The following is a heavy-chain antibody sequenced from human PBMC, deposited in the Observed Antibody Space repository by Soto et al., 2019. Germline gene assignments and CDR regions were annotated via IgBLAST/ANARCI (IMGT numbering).Heavy chain of an antibody. V-gene: IGHV3-48*01. CDR1: GFTFSSYS. Sequence: EVQLVESGGGLVQPGGSLRLSCAASGFTFSSYSMNWVRQAPGKGLEWVSYISSSSSTIYYVDSVKGRFTISRDNAKNSLYLKMNSLRAEDTAVYYCARESYGDADYYFEYWGQGALVTVSS. J-gene: IGHJ4*02. CDR2: ISSSSSTI. CDR3: ARESYGDADYYFEY. D-gene: IGHD4-17*01.